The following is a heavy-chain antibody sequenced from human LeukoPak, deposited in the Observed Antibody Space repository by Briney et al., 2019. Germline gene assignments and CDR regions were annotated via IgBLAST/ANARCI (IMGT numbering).Heavy chain of an antibody. CDR2: ISGSGGST. D-gene: IGHD2-21*02. J-gene: IGHJ4*02. V-gene: IGHV3-23*01. Sequence: SGGSLSLSCAVSGLTFSNYGMTWVRQAPGKGLEWVSGISGSGGSTYHADSMKGRFTVPRDNSKHTLFLPMNSLRAEDSAVYYCAKDGVMLTILQGYFDHWGQGSLDTVPS. CDR3: AKDGVMLTILQGYFDH. CDR1: GLTFSNYG.